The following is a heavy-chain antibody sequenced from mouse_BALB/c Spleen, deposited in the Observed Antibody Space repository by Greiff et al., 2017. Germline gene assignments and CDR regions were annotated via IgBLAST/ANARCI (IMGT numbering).Heavy chain of an antibody. V-gene: IGHV5-12-1*01. CDR1: GFAFSSYD. D-gene: IGHD1-1*01. CDR3: ARGSSFAY. Sequence: EVQLVESGGGLVKPGGSLKLSCAASGFAFSSYDMSWVRQTPEKRLEWVAYISSGGGSTYYPDTVKGRFTISRDNAKNTLYLQMSRLTSEDTAMYYCARGSSFAYWGEGTLVTVSA. CDR2: ISSGGGST. J-gene: IGHJ3*01.